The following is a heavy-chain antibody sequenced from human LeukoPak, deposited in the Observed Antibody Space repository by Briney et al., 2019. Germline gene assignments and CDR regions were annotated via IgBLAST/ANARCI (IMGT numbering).Heavy chain of an antibody. D-gene: IGHD2-8*02. Sequence: SETPSLTCTVSGASIRSYYWSWTRQTPGKGLEWIGYIYHTGSTRYNPSLKSRVTISIDTSKNHFSLTLTSVIAADTAVYYCSTDSPTGFDHWGQGALVTVSS. J-gene: IGHJ4*02. CDR2: IYHTGST. CDR1: GASIRSYY. CDR3: STDSPTGFDH. V-gene: IGHV4-59*01.